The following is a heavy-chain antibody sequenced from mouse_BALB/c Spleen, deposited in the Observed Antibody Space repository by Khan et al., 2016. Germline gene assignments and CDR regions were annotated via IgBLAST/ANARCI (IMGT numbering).Heavy chain of an antibody. J-gene: IGHJ2*01. CDR3: ARAGYFDY. CDR1: GYSITSGYY. Sequence: EVQLQESGPGLVKPSQSLSLTCSVTGYSITSGYYWNWIRQFPGNKLEWMGYISYDGSNNYNPSLKNRISITRDTSKNQFFLKLTSVTTEDTATYYCARAGYFDYWGQGTARAVAS. V-gene: IGHV3-6*02. CDR2: ISYDGSN.